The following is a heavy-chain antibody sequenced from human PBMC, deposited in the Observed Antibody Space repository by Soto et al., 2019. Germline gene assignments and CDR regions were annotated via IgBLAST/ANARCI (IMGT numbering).Heavy chain of an antibody. CDR3: ATDFWSGYPTRHWFDP. D-gene: IGHD3-3*01. V-gene: IGHV1-24*01. Sequence: GASVKVSCKVSGYTLTELSMHWVRQAPGKGLEWMGGFDPEDGETIYAQKFQGRVTMTEDTSTDTAYMELSSLRSEDTAVYYCATDFWSGYPTRHWFDPWGQGTLVTVSS. CDR1: GYTLTELS. J-gene: IGHJ5*02. CDR2: FDPEDGET.